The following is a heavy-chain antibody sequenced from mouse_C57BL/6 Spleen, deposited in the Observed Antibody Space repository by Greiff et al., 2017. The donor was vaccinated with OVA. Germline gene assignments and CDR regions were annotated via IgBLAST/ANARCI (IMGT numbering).Heavy chain of an antibody. CDR3: ARWASYYYGSSQYYFDY. CDR1: GYTFTSYW. V-gene: IGHV1-59*01. D-gene: IGHD1-1*01. CDR2: IDPSDSYT. Sequence: QVQLQQPGAELVRPGTSVKLSCKASGYTFTSYWMHWVKQRPGQGLEWIGVIDPSDSYTNYNQKFKGKATLTVDTSSSTAYMQLSSRTSEDSAVYYCARWASYYYGSSQYYFDYWGQGTTLTVSS. J-gene: IGHJ2*01.